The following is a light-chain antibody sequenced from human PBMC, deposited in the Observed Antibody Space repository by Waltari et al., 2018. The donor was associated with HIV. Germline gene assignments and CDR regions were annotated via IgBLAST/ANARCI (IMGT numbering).Light chain of an antibody. CDR1: QRILYSSNSKNY. CDR2: WAS. Sequence: DIVMTQSPDSLALSLGERATINCKSSQRILYSSNSKNYLAWYQQKPGQPPKLLIYWASTRASGVPDRFSASGSGTDFTLTISSLQAEDVAVYYCHQYFTTLRTFGQGTKLEIK. V-gene: IGKV4-1*01. CDR3: HQYFTTLRT. J-gene: IGKJ1*01.